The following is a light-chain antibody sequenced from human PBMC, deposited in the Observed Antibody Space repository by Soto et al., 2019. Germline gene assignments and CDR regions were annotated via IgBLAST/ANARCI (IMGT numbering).Light chain of an antibody. J-gene: IGKJ1*01. CDR3: HQYGSSPWT. Sequence: EIVLTQSPATLSLSPGERATLSCRASQSVSSYLAWYQQKPGQAPRLLIYSTSNRATDIPDRFSGSGSGTDFTLTSSRLEPEDFAVYYCHQYGSSPWTFGQGTKVDIK. V-gene: IGKV3-20*01. CDR2: STS. CDR1: QSVSSY.